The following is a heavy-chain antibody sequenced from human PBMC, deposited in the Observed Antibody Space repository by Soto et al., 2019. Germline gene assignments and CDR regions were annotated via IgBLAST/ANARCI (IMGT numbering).Heavy chain of an antibody. J-gene: IGHJ4*01. CDR2: ISYSGST. CDR1: GGSISSCGYY. Sequence: QVQLQESGPGLVQPSQTLSLTCTVSGGSISSCGYYWSWIRPHQGTGLEWIGHISYSGSTYYTTSLKSRVTISVDTSRNQFSLIVNSVTAADPAVYYCARGVLHWGQGTLVTVSS. CDR3: ARGVLH. V-gene: IGHV4-31*03.